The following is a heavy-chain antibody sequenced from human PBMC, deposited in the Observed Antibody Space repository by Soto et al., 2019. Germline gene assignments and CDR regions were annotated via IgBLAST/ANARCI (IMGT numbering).Heavy chain of an antibody. V-gene: IGHV4-34*01. CDR2: INHSGST. J-gene: IGHJ6*02. CDR1: GGSFSGYY. CDR3: ARIEFRYCSSTSCTARSGRYYYYYGMDV. D-gene: IGHD2-2*01. Sequence: SETLSLTCAVYGGSFSGYYWSWIRQPPGKGLEWIGEINHSGSTNYNPSLKSRVTISVDTSKNQFSLKLSSVAAADTAVYYCARIEFRYCSSTSCTARSGRYYYYYGMDVWGQGTTVTVSS.